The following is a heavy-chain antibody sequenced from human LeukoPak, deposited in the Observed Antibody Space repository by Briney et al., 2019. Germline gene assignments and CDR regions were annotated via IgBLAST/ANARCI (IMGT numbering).Heavy chain of an antibody. V-gene: IGHV3-48*03. D-gene: IGHD6-19*01. Sequence: GGSLRLSCAASGFTSSSYEMNWVRQAPGKGLEWVSYISSSGSTIYYADSVKGRFTISRDNAKNSLYLQMNSLRAEDTAVYYCASLSGWGRRGFDYWGQGTLVTVSS. J-gene: IGHJ4*02. CDR2: ISSSGSTI. CDR1: GFTSSSYE. CDR3: ASLSGWGRRGFDY.